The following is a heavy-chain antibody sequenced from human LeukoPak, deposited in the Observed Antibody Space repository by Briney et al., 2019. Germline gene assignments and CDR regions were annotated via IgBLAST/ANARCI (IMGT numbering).Heavy chain of an antibody. Sequence: GGSLGLSCAASGFTVSSNYMSWVRQAPGKGLEWVSVIYSGGSTYYTDSVKGRFTISRDNSKNTLYLQMSSLRVEDTAVYYRAGIGYCSRTSCHTGYYYGMDVWGQGTTVTVSS. D-gene: IGHD2-2*02. CDR3: AGIGYCSRTSCHTGYYYGMDV. V-gene: IGHV3-53*01. J-gene: IGHJ6*02. CDR2: IYSGGST. CDR1: GFTVSSNY.